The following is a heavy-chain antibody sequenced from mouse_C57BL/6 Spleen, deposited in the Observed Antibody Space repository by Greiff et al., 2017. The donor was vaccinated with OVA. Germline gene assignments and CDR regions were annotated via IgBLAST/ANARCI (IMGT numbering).Heavy chain of an antibody. CDR1: GFSLTSYG. D-gene: IGHD1-1*01. CDR3: ARETVVVPFKD. V-gene: IGHV2-2*01. CDR2: IWSGGST. Sequence: QVQLQQSGPGLVQPSQSLSITCTVSGFSLTSYGVHWVRQSPGTGLEWLGVIWSGGSTDYNAAFISRLSISKDNSKSQVFFKMHSLQADDTARYYCARETVVVPFKDWGQGTLVTVSA. J-gene: IGHJ3*01.